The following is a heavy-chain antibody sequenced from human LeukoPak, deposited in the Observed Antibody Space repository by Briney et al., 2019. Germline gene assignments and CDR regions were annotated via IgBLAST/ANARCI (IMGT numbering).Heavy chain of an antibody. CDR1: GGSISSGNFY. CDR3: ARDPSYYYDSSGYRFDY. D-gene: IGHD3-22*01. J-gene: IGHJ4*02. Sequence: SETLSLTCTVSGGSISSGNFYWSWIRQPAGKGLEWIGRIYTSGSTNYNPSFNSRATISVDTSKNQFSLNLSSVTAADTAVYYCARDPSYYYDSSGYRFDYWGQGTLVTVSS. CDR2: IYTSGST. V-gene: IGHV4-61*02.